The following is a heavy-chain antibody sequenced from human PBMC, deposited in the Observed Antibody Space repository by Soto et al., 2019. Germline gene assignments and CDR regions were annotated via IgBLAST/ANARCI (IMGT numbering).Heavy chain of an antibody. CDR2: IIPIFGNT. V-gene: IGHV1-69*12. CDR1: GGTFSRYA. D-gene: IGHD3-22*01. J-gene: IGHJ4*02. Sequence: QVQLVQSGAEVKKPGSSVKVSCKASGGTFSRYAISWVRQAPGQGIEWIGGIIPIFGNTNYEQKFQGRVTITADESTTTAYMKPSSLRSENTALYYCARHSYASSAYYRDYFHYWGQGALVTVSS. CDR3: ARHSYASSAYYRDYFHY.